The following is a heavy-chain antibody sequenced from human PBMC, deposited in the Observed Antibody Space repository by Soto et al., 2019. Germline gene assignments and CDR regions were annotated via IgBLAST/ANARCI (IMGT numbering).Heavy chain of an antibody. CDR1: GLTFSSYA. Sequence: GGSLRLSCAASGLTFSSYAMHWVRQAPGKGLEWVSGISWNSDNIAYADSVKGRFTISRDNVKNSLYLQMNSLRAEDTALYYWAKPSYCCNVVCYGIGYWGQGTRVTVSS. D-gene: IGHD2-8*01. V-gene: IGHV3-9*01. J-gene: IGHJ4*02. CDR3: AKPSYCCNVVCYGIGY. CDR2: ISWNSDNI.